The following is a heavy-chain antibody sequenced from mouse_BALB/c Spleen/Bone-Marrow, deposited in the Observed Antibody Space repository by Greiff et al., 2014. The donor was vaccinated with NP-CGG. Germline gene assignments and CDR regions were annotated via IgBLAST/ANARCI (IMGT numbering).Heavy chain of an antibody. CDR1: GYTFTTYT. V-gene: IGHV1-4*01. Sequence: VNLVESGAGLARPGASVKMSCKASGYTFTTYTIHWMKQRPGQGLEWIGYIIPSSGYTNYNQKFKDKATLTADKSSSTAYMQLSSLTPEDSAVYYCAIRYYAIDYWGQGTSVTVSS. J-gene: IGHJ4*01. CDR2: IIPSSGYT. CDR3: AIRYYAIDY. D-gene: IGHD1-1*01.